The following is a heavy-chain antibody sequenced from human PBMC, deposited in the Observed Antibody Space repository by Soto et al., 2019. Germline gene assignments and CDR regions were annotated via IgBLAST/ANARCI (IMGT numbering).Heavy chain of an antibody. V-gene: IGHV1-18*01. J-gene: IGHJ1*01. Sequence: SVKVSCKASGYTFTSYSITWVRQAPGQGLEWVGRITVYNGNTDNAQKFQGRVSMTTDTSTNTAYMELRSLRSDDTAVYYCARGYYDSSGYYYRYWGQGTLVTVSS. CDR1: GYTFTSYS. D-gene: IGHD3-22*01. CDR3: ARGYYDSSGYYYRY. CDR2: ITVYNGNT.